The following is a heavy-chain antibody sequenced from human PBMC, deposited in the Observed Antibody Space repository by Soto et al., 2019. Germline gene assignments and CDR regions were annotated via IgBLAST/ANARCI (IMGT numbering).Heavy chain of an antibody. J-gene: IGHJ4*02. D-gene: IGHD4-17*01. V-gene: IGHV1-58*02. Sequence: GASVKVSCKASGFTFTSSAMQWVRQARGQRLEWIGWIVVGSGNTNYAQKFQERVTITRDMSTSTAYMELSSLRSEDTAVYYCAADLSGTTVTTYWGQGTLVTVSS. CDR3: AADLSGTTVTTY. CDR2: IVVGSGNT. CDR1: GFTFTSSA.